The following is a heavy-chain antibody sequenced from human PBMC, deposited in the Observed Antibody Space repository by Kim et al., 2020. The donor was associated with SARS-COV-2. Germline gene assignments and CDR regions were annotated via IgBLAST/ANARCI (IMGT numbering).Heavy chain of an antibody. J-gene: IGHJ6*02. Sequence: YDRDAVKGRFTISRDNAKNSLYLQMNSLRAEDTAVYYCAREFGGYAPRFVWGQGTTVTVSS. CDR3: AREFGGYAPRFV. V-gene: IGHV3-11*04. D-gene: IGHD5-12*01.